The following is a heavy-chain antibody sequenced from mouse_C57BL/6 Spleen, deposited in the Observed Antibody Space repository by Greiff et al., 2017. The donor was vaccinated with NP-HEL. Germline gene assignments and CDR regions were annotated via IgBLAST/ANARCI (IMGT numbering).Heavy chain of an antibody. CDR2: IYPGDGDT. Sequence: QVQLQQSGPELVKPGASVKISCKASGYAFSSSWMNWVKQRPGKGLEWIGRIYPGDGDTNYNGKFKGKATLTADKSSSTAYMQLSSLTSEDSAVYFCARIGGEGYFDVWGTGTTVTVSS. V-gene: IGHV1-82*01. CDR3: ARIGGEGYFDV. J-gene: IGHJ1*03. D-gene: IGHD1-1*02. CDR1: GYAFSSSW.